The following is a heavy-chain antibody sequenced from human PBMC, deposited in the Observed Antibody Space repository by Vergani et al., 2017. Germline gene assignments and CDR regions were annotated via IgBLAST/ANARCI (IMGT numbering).Heavy chain of an antibody. J-gene: IGHJ3*02. D-gene: IGHD5-24*01. CDR1: GYTFTSYY. CDR3: AKSPGVDGPSTYAFDI. CDR2: INLSGGST. Sequence: QVQLVQSGAEVKKPGASVKVSCKASGYTFTSYYMHWVRQAPGQGLEWMGIINLSGGSTSYAQKFQGRVTMTRDTSTSTVYMELSSLRSEDTAVYYCAKSPGVDGPSTYAFDIWGQGTMVTVSS. V-gene: IGHV1-46*01.